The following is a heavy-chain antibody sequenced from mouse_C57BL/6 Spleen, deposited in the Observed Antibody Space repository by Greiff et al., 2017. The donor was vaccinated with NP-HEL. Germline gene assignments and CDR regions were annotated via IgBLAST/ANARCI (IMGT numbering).Heavy chain of an antibody. D-gene: IGHD1-1*01. Sequence: QVQLQQPGAELVRPGSSVKLSCKASGYTFTSYWMHWVKQRPIQGLEWIGNIDPSDSETHYNQKFKDKATLTVDKSSSTAYMQLSSLTSEDSAVYYCARYYGSSYRRYFDVWGTGTTVTVSS. CDR2: IDPSDSET. J-gene: IGHJ1*03. CDR3: ARYYGSSYRRYFDV. V-gene: IGHV1-52*01. CDR1: GYTFTSYW.